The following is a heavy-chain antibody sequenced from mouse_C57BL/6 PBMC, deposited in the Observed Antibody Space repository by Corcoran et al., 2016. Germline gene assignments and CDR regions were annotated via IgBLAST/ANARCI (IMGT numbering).Heavy chain of an antibody. CDR1: GYAFSSYW. CDR3: ARSGSSGYLDY. D-gene: IGHD3-2*02. CDR2: IYPGDGDT. V-gene: IGHV1-80*01. J-gene: IGHJ2*01. Sequence: QVQLQQSGAELVKPGASVKISCKASGYAFSSYWMNWVKQRPGKGLEWIGQIYPGDGDTNYNGKFKGKATLTADKSSSTAYMQLSSLTSEDSAVYFCARSGSSGYLDYWGQGTTLTVSS.